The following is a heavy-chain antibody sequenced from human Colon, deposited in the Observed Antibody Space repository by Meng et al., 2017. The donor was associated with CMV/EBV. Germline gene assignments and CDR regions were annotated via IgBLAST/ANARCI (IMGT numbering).Heavy chain of an antibody. D-gene: IGHD7-27*01. J-gene: IGHJ4*02. CDR3: AKDSVTWTLGYYLDY. CDR2: IRHVATDK. Sequence: GESLKISCTASGFTFSDYGMHWVRQAPGAGLEWVTYIRHVATDKYYTDSVKGRFTISRDNSKTTIYLQMNNRRPADMAVYYCAKDSVTWTLGYYLDYWGQGTLVTVSS. CDR1: GFTFSDYG. V-gene: IGHV3-30*02.